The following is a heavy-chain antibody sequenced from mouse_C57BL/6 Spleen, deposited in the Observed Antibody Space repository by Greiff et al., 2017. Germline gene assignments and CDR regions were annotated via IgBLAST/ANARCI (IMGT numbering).Heavy chain of an antibody. CDR2: IWSGGST. CDR1: GFSLTSYG. D-gene: IGHD2-4*01. V-gene: IGHV2-4*01. J-gene: IGHJ4*01. Sequence: QVQLKQSGPGLVQPSQSLSITCTVSGFSLTSYGVHWVRLPPGKGLEWLGVIWSGGSTDYNAAFISRLSISKDNSKSQVFFKMNSLQADDTAIYYCAKGAYEYDGGAYYYAMDYWGQGTSVTVSS. CDR3: AKGAYEYDGGAYYYAMDY.